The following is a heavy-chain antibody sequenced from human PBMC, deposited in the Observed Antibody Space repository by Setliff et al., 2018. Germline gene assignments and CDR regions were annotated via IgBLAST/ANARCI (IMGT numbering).Heavy chain of an antibody. Sequence: SETLSLTCAVYGGSFSGYYWSWIRQPPGKGLEWIGEINHSGSTNYNPSLKSRVTISLDTSRNRVSLKLSSVTAADTAVYYCARDRQYCSSTSCYTSYFYYYAMDIWGQGTTVTVSS. J-gene: IGHJ6*02. D-gene: IGHD2-2*02. CDR3: ARDRQYCSSTSCYTSYFYYYAMDI. V-gene: IGHV4-34*01. CDR2: INHSGST. CDR1: GGSFSGYY.